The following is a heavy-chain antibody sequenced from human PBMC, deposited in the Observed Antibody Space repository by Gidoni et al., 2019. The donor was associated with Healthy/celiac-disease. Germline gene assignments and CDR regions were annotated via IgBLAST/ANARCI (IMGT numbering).Heavy chain of an antibody. CDR1: GYTFTSYG. D-gene: IGHD3-10*01. CDR3: ARDQYYYGSGSYSYYYGMDV. Sequence: QVQLVQSGAEVKKPGASVKVSCKASGYTFTSYGLSWVRQAPGQGLEWMGWISAYNGNTNYAQKLQGRVTMTTDTSTSTAYMELRSLRSDDTAVYYCARDQYYYGSGSYSYYYGMDVWGQGTTVTVSS. CDR2: ISAYNGNT. V-gene: IGHV1-18*01. J-gene: IGHJ6*02.